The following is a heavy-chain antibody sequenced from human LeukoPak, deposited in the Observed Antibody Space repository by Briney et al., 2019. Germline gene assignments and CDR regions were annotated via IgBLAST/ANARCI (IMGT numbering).Heavy chain of an antibody. CDR1: GFTFSSYA. CDR3: AKQSSSWNRGWFDP. V-gene: IGHV3-23*01. D-gene: IGHD6-13*01. J-gene: IGHJ5*02. Sequence: HPGGSLRLSCAAPGFTFSSYAMSWVRQAPGKGLEWVSAISGSGGSTYYADSVKGRFTISRDNSKNTLYLQMNSLRAEDTAVYYCAKQSSSWNRGWFDPWGQGTLVTVSS. CDR2: ISGSGGST.